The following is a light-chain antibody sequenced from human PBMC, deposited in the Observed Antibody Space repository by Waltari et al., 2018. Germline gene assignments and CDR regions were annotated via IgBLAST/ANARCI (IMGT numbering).Light chain of an antibody. CDR1: QSVTSNY. CDR3: QQYAGSPRT. Sequence: IVLTQSPGTLSLSPGERATLSCRASQSVTSNYLAWYQQKPGQAPRLLVHGGSSRATGIPDRFSGSGSGTDFTLTITRLEPEDSAVYYCQQYAGSPRTFGQGTKVEIK. V-gene: IGKV3-20*01. CDR2: GGS. J-gene: IGKJ1*01.